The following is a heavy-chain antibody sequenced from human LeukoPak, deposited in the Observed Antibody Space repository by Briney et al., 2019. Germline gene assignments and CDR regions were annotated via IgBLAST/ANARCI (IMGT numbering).Heavy chain of an antibody. V-gene: IGHV4-59*08. Sequence: SETLSLTCTVSGGSISSYYWSWIRQPPGKGLEWIGYIYYSGSTNYNPSLKSRVTISRDTSKNQFPLKLSSVTAADTAVYYCARLSSGSQNWFDPWGQGTLVTVSS. CDR1: GGSISSYY. J-gene: IGHJ5*02. D-gene: IGHD6-19*01. CDR2: IYYSGST. CDR3: ARLSSGSQNWFDP.